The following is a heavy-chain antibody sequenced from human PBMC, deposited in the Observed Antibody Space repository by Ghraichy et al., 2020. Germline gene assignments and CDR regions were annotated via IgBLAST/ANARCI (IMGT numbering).Heavy chain of an antibody. CDR2: ISSSSRSI. CDR3: ARASSVVRFYYYAGLDV. J-gene: IGHJ6*02. V-gene: IGHV3-48*02. Sequence: RGSLRLSCVGSGFIFDGYNMNWVRQSPGKGLEWVAYISSSSRSIFYADSVKGRFTISRDNAQNSLYLQMKSLRDEDTAVYFCARASSVVRFYYYAGLDVWGQGTTVTVSS. CDR1: GFIFDGYN. D-gene: IGHD4-23*01.